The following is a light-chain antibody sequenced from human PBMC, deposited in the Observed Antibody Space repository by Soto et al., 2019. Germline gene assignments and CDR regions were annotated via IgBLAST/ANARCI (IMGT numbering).Light chain of an antibody. J-gene: IGLJ3*02. CDR1: SSNIGTNY. V-gene: IGLV1-47*01. Sequence: QSVLTQPPSASGTPGQRVTISCSGSSSNIGTNYVYWYQHLPGAAPKLLISRNNQRPSGVPDRFSGSKSGTSASLAISGLGSEDEADYYCATRDDSLSGHWLFGGGTQLTVL. CDR3: ATRDDSLSGHWL. CDR2: RNN.